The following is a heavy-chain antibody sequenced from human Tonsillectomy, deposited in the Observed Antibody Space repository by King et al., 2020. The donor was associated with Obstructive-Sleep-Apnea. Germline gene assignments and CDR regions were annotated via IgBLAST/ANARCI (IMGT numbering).Heavy chain of an antibody. J-gene: IGHJ6*02. Sequence: VQLVQSGGGLVKPGGSLRLSCAASGFTFSRYSMNWVRQAPGKGLEWVSSISSISSYIYYADSVKGRFTISRDNAKNSLYLQMNSLRAEDTAVYYCARDLGATTPYHYYAMDVWGQGNTVTVSS. V-gene: IGHV3-21*01. CDR3: ARDLGATTPYHYYAMDV. D-gene: IGHD1-26*01. CDR2: ISSISSYI. CDR1: GFTFSRYS.